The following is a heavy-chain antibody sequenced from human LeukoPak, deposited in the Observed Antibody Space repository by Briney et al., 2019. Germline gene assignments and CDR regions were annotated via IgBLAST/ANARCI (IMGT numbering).Heavy chain of an antibody. CDR1: GFTFSSYS. Sequence: GGSLRLSCAASGFTFSSYSMSWVRQAPGKGLEWVSFISSSSSSIYYADSVKGRFTISRDNARNSLYLQMNSLRDEDTAVYYCARGRGYCSGTSCYTDYWGQGTLVTVSS. V-gene: IGHV3-21*01. CDR2: ISSSSSSI. CDR3: ARGRGYCSGTSCYTDY. J-gene: IGHJ4*02. D-gene: IGHD2-2*02.